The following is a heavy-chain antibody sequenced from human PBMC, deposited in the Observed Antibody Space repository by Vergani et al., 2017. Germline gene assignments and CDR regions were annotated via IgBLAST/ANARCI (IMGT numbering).Heavy chain of an antibody. CDR3: ARGVVGYSSSWDWFDP. Sequence: QVQLVQSGAEVKKLGASVKVSCKASGYTSTSYYMHWVRQAPGQGVEWMGIINPSGGSTSYAQKFQGRVTMTRDTSTSTVYVELSSLRSEDTAVYYCARGVVGYSSSWDWFDPWGQGTLVTVSS. J-gene: IGHJ5*02. V-gene: IGHV1-46*01. CDR2: INPSGGST. D-gene: IGHD6-13*01. CDR1: GYTSTSYY.